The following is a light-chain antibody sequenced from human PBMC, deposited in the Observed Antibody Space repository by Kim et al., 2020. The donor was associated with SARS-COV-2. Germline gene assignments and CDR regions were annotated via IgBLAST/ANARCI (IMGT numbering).Light chain of an antibody. Sequence: ASTGDRVTITCRASQGISSYLAWYQQKPGKAPKRLIYAASTLQSGVPSRFSGSGSGTHFTLTISCLQSEDFATYYCQQYYSYPRTFGQGTKVDIK. CDR1: QGISSY. CDR3: QQYYSYPRT. V-gene: IGKV1-8*01. J-gene: IGKJ1*01. CDR2: AAS.